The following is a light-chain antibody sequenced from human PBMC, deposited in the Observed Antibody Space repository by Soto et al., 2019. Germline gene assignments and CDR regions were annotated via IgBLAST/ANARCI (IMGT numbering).Light chain of an antibody. V-gene: IGLV2-14*01. CDR3: SSYTITSTWV. Sequence: QSALTQPASVSGSPGQSITISCTGSSNDVGIYNYVSWYQQHPGKAPRLIIYEVTNRPSGVSDRFSGSKSDNTASLTISGLQAEDEADYYYSSYTITSTWVFGGGTKLTVL. CDR2: EVT. CDR1: SNDVGIYNY. J-gene: IGLJ3*02.